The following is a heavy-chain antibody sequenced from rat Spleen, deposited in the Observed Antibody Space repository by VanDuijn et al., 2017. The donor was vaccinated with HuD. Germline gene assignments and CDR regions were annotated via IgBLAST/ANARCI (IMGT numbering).Heavy chain of an antibody. CDR3: ARSEGVHYNLPFAS. D-gene: IGHD1-11*01. V-gene: IGHV3-3*01. Sequence: EVQLQESGPGLVKPSQSLSLTCSVTGHSITSSYRWNWIRKFPGNRLEWMGYINSAGSTTYNPSLRSRISITRDTSKHQFFLQVNSVTADDTSTYYCARSEGVHYNLPFASWGQGTLVTVSS. CDR1: GHSITSSYR. J-gene: IGHJ3*01. CDR2: INSAGST.